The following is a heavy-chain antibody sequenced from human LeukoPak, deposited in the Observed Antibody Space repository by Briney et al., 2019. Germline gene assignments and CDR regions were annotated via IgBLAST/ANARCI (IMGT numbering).Heavy chain of an antibody. CDR3: ARDRGPGSYYNGQYYFDY. J-gene: IGHJ4*02. CDR2: INPNSGGT. Sequence: ASVKVSCKASGYTFTGYYMHLVRQAPGQGLEWMGWINPNSGGTNYAQKFQGRVTMTRDTSISTAYMELSRLRSDDTAVYYCARDRGPGSYYNGQYYFDYWGQGTLVTVSS. CDR1: GYTFTGYY. D-gene: IGHD3-10*01. V-gene: IGHV1-2*02.